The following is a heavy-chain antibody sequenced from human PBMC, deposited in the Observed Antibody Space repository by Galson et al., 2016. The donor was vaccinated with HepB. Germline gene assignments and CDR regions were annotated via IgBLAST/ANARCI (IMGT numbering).Heavy chain of an antibody. CDR3: AGYDFWSGCPVD. V-gene: IGHV4-31*03. D-gene: IGHD3-3*01. Sequence: TLSLTCTVSGGSINIDGYYWSWIRQLPGKGLEWIGYIYFSGITYYSPSLTSRVSISVDTSENRFSLDLRSVTAADTAVYYCAGYDFWSGCPVDWGQGTLVTVSS. CDR1: GGSINIDGYY. J-gene: IGHJ4*02. CDR2: IYFSGIT.